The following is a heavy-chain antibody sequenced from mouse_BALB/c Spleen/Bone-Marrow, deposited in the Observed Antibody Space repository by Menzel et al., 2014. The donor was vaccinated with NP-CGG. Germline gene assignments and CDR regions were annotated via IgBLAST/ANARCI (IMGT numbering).Heavy chain of an antibody. CDR1: GFTFSTYA. J-gene: IGHJ1*01. CDR3: ARPRMITKSFDV. D-gene: IGHD2-4*01. V-gene: IGHV5-9-3*01. CDR2: INSGGTYI. Sequence: DVHLVESGGGLVKPGGSLKLSCAASGFTFSTYAMSWVRQTPEKRLEWVATINSGGTYIYYADSVKGRFTISRDNAKNNRYMQMSSLRSEDKAMFDCARPRMITKSFDVWGAGTTVTVSS.